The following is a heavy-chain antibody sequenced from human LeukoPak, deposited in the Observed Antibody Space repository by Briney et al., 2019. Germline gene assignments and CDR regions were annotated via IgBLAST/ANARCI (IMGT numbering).Heavy chain of an antibody. V-gene: IGHV4-59*01. Sequence: PSETLSLTCTVSGGSISSYYWSRIRQPPGKGLEWIGCIYYSGSTNYNPSLKSRVTISVDTSKNQFSLKLSSVTAADTAVYYCAREGTTYYYGSGDNWFDPWGQGTLVTVSS. D-gene: IGHD3-10*01. CDR3: AREGTTYYYGSGDNWFDP. CDR2: IYYSGST. J-gene: IGHJ5*02. CDR1: GGSISSYY.